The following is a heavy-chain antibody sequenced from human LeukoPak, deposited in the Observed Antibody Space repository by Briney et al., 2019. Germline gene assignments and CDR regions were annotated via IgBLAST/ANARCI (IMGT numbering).Heavy chain of an antibody. J-gene: IGHJ4*02. CDR3: ARVYYYDSSGNLHFDY. V-gene: IGHV4-34*01. Sequence: SETLSLTCAVYGGSFSGYYWSWIRQPPGKGLEWIGGINHSGSTNYNPSLKSRVTISVDTSKNQFSLKLSSVTAADTAVYYCARVYYYDSSGNLHFDYWGQGTLVTVSS. D-gene: IGHD3-22*01. CDR2: INHSGST. CDR1: GGSFSGYY.